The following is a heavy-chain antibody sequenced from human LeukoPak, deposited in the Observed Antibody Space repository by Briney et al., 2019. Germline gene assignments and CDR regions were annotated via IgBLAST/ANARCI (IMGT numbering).Heavy chain of an antibody. Sequence: QTGGSLRLSCAASGFTFSSYAMSWVRQAPGKGLEWVSYISSSGSTIYYADSVKGRFTISRDNAKNSLYLQMNSLRAEDTAVYYCARASNLYGSSGTPFDAFDIWGQGTMVTVSS. CDR2: ISSSGSTI. D-gene: IGHD3-22*01. CDR3: ARASNLYGSSGTPFDAFDI. CDR1: GFTFSSYA. V-gene: IGHV3-48*04. J-gene: IGHJ3*02.